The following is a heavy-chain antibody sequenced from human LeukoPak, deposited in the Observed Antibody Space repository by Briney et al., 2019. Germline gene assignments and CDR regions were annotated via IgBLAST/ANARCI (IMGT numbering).Heavy chain of an antibody. V-gene: IGHV4-59*12. CDR2: IYYSGST. D-gene: IGHD2-2*01. CDR3: ARRSIVVVAAAKGDAFDM. Sequence: KPSETLSLTCTVSGGSISSYYWSWIRQPPGKGLEWIGYIYYSGSTNYNPSLKSRVTISVDTSENQFSLKLSSVTVADTAVYYCARRSIVVVAAAKGDAFDMWGQGTMVTVSS. CDR1: GGSISSYY. J-gene: IGHJ3*02.